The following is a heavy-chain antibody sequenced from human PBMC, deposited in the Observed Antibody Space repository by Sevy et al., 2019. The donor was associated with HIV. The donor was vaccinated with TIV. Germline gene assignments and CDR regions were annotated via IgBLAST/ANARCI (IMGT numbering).Heavy chain of an antibody. D-gene: IGHD2-8*01. CDR3: AREGCTKPHDY. CDR2: LSFGCGEI. Sequence: GGSLRLSCAASGFTFNKYSMSWVRQPPGKGLEWVATLSFGCGEINYADSVKGRFTISRDNSKNSFYLQMNNLRPEDTAVYYCAREGCTKPHDYWGQGTLVTVSS. V-gene: IGHV3-23*01. J-gene: IGHJ4*02. CDR1: GFTFNKYS.